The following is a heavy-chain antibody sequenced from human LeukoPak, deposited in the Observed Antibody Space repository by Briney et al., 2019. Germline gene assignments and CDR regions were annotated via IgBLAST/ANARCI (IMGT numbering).Heavy chain of an antibody. CDR2: ISSSGKTI. Sequence: GGSLRLSCEASGFTFSSYEMNWVRQAPGKGLEWVTYISSSGKTIYYADSTKGRFTVSRDNAKNSLYLQMNSLRAEDTTVYYCATTSIAAAVPGCFDYWGQGTLVTVFS. CDR3: ATTSIAAAVPGCFDY. D-gene: IGHD6-13*01. CDR1: GFTFSSYE. J-gene: IGHJ4*02. V-gene: IGHV3-48*03.